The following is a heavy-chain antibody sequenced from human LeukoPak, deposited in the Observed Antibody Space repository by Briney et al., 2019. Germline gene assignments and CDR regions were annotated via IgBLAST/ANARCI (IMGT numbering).Heavy chain of an antibody. Sequence: SETLSLTCTVSGGSISSYYWGWIRQPPGKGLEWIGSIYHSGSTYYNPSLKSRVTISVDTSKNQFSLKLSSVTAADTAVYYCAKRYYEANAFDIWGQGTMVTVSS. D-gene: IGHD3-3*01. J-gene: IGHJ3*02. CDR3: AKRYYEANAFDI. CDR1: GGSISSYY. CDR2: IYHSGST. V-gene: IGHV4-38-2*02.